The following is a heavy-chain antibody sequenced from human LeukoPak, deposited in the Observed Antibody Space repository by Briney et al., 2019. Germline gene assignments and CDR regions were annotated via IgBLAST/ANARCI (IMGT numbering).Heavy chain of an antibody. Sequence: GASVKVSCKASGYTFTSYDINWVRQATGQGLEWMGWMNPNSGNTGYAQKFQGRVTMTRDTSISTAYMELSSLRSEDTAVYYCARGLGVPGVYSDLRFWGQGTLVTVSS. J-gene: IGHJ4*02. D-gene: IGHD2-2*01. CDR1: GYTFTSYD. CDR2: MNPNSGNT. CDR3: ARGLGVPGVYSDLRF. V-gene: IGHV1-8*01.